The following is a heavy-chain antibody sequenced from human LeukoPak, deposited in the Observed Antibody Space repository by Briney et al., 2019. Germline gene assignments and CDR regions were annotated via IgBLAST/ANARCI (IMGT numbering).Heavy chain of an antibody. CDR3: ARGLDLEGLDY. CDR1: GGSFTDYN. CDR2: INDNGTT. V-gene: IGHV4-34*01. D-gene: IGHD1-1*01. J-gene: IGHJ4*02. Sequence: SETLSLTCAVYGGSFTDYNWTWLRQSPEKGLEWIGEINDNGTTHYNPSLKSRVTISVDTAKHQFSLRMRSLTAADTAVYYCARGLDLEGLDYWGQGTLVTVSS.